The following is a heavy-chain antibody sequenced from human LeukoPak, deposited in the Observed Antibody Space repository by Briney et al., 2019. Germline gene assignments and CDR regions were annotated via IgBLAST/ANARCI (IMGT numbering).Heavy chain of an antibody. J-gene: IGHJ5*02. CDR2: IYHSGST. Sequence: TPSQTLSLTYAGPGYAISGGYYWGWIRHPPGKGLERLGGIYHSGSTYYNPSLKSRVTISVDTSKNQFSLKLSSVTAADTAVYYCASLDIVVVPAAIGWFDPWGQGTLVTVSS. CDR1: GYAISGGYY. V-gene: IGHV4-38-2*01. D-gene: IGHD2-2*01. CDR3: ASLDIVVVPAAIGWFDP.